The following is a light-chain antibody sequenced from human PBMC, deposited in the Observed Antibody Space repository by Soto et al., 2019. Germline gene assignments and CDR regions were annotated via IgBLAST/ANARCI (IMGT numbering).Light chain of an antibody. CDR1: KKTIGVYDF. Sequence: LTNPPSAPGLPGQPVTISSPGTKKTIGVYDFVSWYQHHPGKAPRLIIYEVVQRPSGVPDRFSGSKSGNTASLTVSGLQAADEADYFCKSYAGSNTYVFGSGTKVTVL. CDR3: KSYAGSNTYV. J-gene: IGLJ1*01. CDR2: EVV. V-gene: IGLV2-8*01.